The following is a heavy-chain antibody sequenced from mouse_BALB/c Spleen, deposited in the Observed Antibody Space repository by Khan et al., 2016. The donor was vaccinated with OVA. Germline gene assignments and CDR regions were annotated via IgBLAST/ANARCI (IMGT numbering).Heavy chain of an antibody. CDR3: ARIDGGDFDY. CDR1: GYSITNDYV. J-gene: IGHJ2*01. D-gene: IGHD1-1*02. Sequence: EVQLQESGPGLVKPSQSLSITCTVTGYSITNDYVRNLIRQFPGNKLEWMVFISYSGNTKYNPSIKSRATITGNTSKNKFFLQLNSVTMEDTATYYCARIDGGDFDYWGQGTTLTVSS. CDR2: ISYSGNT. V-gene: IGHV3-2*02.